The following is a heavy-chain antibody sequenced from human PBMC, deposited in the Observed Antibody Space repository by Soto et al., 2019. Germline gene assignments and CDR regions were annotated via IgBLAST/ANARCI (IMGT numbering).Heavy chain of an antibody. Sequence: EVQLLESGGGLVQPGGSLRLSCAASGFTFSSYAMSWVRQAPGKGLEWVSAISGSGGSTYYADSVKGRFTISRDNSKNTLYLQMNSLRAEDTAVYYCAKDNTCLEWFAEYYYYYMDVWGKGTTVTVSS. D-gene: IGHD3-3*02. V-gene: IGHV3-23*01. CDR1: GFTFSSYA. J-gene: IGHJ6*03. CDR3: AKDNTCLEWFAEYYYYYMDV. CDR2: ISGSGGST.